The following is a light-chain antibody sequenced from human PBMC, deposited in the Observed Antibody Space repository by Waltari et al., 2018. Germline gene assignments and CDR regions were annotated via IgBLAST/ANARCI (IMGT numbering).Light chain of an antibody. CDR3: HSRVVTNVRGA. J-gene: IGLJ2*01. CDR1: SLRSYD. Sequence: SSELTQDPAVSVALGQTVRITCQGDSLRSYDASWYQQKPGQAPILVIYGKDNRPSGIPDRSSGSTSGNTASLTITGSQAEDEADYYCHSRVVTNVRGAFGGGTKLTVL. CDR2: GKD. V-gene: IGLV3-19*01.